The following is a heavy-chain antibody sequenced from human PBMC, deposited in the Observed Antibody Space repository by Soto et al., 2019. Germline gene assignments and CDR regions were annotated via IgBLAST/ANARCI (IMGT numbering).Heavy chain of an antibody. D-gene: IGHD3-22*01. J-gene: IGHJ4*02. V-gene: IGHV4-4*02. Sequence: TLCLTCTVSGGSIRSGNWWSWVRQPPGKGLEWIGEIYHSGTTNYNPSLKSRVTISVDKSKNQFSLKLTSVTAADTAVYYCARQRGYYVDYWGQGTLVTVSS. CDR3: ARQRGYYVDY. CDR2: IYHSGTT. CDR1: GGSIRSGNW.